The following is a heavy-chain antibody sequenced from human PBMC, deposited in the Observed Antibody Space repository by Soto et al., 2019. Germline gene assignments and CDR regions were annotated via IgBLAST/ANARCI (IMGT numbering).Heavy chain of an antibody. J-gene: IGHJ4*02. CDR2: ISYDGSNK. V-gene: IGHV3-30-3*01. D-gene: IGHD6-19*01. CDR3: AKLAVADRFDY. Sequence: GGSLRLSCAASGFTFSSYAMHWVRQAPGKGLEWVAVISYDGSNKYYADSVKGRFTISRDNSKNTLYLQMNSLRAEDTAVYYCAKLAVADRFDYWGQGTLVTVS. CDR1: GFTFSSYA.